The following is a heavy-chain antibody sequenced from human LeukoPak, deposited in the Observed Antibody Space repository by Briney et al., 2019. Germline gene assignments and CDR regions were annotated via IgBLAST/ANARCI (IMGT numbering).Heavy chain of an antibody. CDR3: AIGRGRQQLGDY. J-gene: IGHJ4*02. CDR2: IYPDDSDT. CDR1: EYSFPNYC. Sequence: GESLKISCQHSEYSFPNYCIGWVRQMPGKGLEWMGIIYPDDSDTRYSPSFQGQVTISADKSISTAYLQWSSLKASDTAMYYCAIGRGRQQLGDYWGQGTLVTVSS. V-gene: IGHV5-51*01. D-gene: IGHD6-13*01.